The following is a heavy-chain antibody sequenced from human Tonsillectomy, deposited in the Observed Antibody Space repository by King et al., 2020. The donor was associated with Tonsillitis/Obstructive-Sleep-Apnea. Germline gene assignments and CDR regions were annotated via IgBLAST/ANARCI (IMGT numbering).Heavy chain of an antibody. CDR1: GGSISSGGYY. J-gene: IGHJ4*02. CDR3: ARAASIAAAGASFDY. D-gene: IGHD6-13*01. V-gene: IGHV4-31*01. CDR2: ISYSGST. Sequence: QLKESGPGLVKPSQTLSLTCTVSGGSISSGGYYWTWIRQHPGKGLEWIGCISYSGSTYYNPSLKSLVSISVATSKNQFSLKLSSVTAADTAIYYCARAASIAAAGASFDYWGQGTLVTVSS.